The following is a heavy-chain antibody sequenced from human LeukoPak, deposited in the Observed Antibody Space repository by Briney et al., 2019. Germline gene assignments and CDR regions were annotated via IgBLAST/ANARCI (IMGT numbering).Heavy chain of an antibody. CDR3: ARDAPGIAAAGGSDY. Sequence: PGGSLRLAFAASGFTFISYAIHSVPQAPGRGLEYVSAISSNVGTTYYANSVKGKFTIPKENSNNTPYMQMDRLRAEDMAVYYCARDAPGIAAAGGSDYWGQGTLVTVSS. V-gene: IGHV3-64*01. CDR2: ISSNVGTT. CDR1: GFTFISYA. J-gene: IGHJ4*02. D-gene: IGHD6-13*01.